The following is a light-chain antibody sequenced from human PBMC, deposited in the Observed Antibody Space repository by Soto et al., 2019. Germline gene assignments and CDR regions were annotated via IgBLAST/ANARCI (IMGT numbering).Light chain of an antibody. CDR2: DIS. V-gene: IGKV3-11*01. J-gene: IGKJ2*01. CDR1: QSVPSY. Sequence: EIVLTQFPATLSLSPGDRATLSCRASQSVPSYLAWYQQKPGQAPRLLVYDISNRATGIPARFTGSGSGTAFTLTISSLQHEDSAAYYCQQRNAWPRNTFGQGTKLQI. CDR3: QQRNAWPRNT.